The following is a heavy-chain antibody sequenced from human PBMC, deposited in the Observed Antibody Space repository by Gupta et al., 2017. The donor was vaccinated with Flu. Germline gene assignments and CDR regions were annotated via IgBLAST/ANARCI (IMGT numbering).Heavy chain of an antibody. CDR1: GGSFSGYY. J-gene: IGHJ5*02. CDR3: AGYQLLYRFDP. D-gene: IGHD2-2*02. CDR2: IRHSGGT. Sequence: QVQLQQWGAGLLKPSETLSLTCAVDGGSFSGYYWSWIRQPPGKGLEWIGEIRHSGGTNYNPSLKKRVTISADPSKRQFSLTLSSVTAADTAVYYCAGYQLLYRFDPWGQGTLVTVSS. V-gene: IGHV4-34*01.